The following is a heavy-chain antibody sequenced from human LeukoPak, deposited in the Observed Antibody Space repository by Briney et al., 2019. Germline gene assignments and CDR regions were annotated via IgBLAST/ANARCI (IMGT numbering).Heavy chain of an antibody. CDR1: GGSISSSRYY. CDR3: ARQLTSYFDL. V-gene: IGHV4-61*02. Sequence: PSQTLSLTCTVSGGSISSSRYYWSWIRQAAGKGLEWIGRIYTSGSTNYNPSLKSRVTISVDTSKNQFSLKLSSVTAADTALYYCARQLTSYFDLWGRGTLVTVSS. D-gene: IGHD2-2*01. J-gene: IGHJ2*01. CDR2: IYTSGST.